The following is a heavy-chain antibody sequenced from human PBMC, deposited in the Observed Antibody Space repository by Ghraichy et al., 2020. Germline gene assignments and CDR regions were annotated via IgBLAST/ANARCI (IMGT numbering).Heavy chain of an antibody. V-gene: IGHV4-39*01. CDR2: IYSSGTT. CDR3: ARSEAIAAPDY. Sequence: SETLSLTCTVSGGSIDSSSYYWGWIRQPPGKGLEWIGSIYSSGTTYYNPSFKGRVTISVDSSKNQFSLKLTSVTAADTAVFYCARSEAIAAPDYWGQGTLVTVSS. CDR1: GGSIDSSSYY. J-gene: IGHJ4*02. D-gene: IGHD6-6*01.